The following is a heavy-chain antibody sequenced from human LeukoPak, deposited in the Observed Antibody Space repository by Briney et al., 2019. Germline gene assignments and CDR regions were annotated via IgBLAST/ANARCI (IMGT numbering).Heavy chain of an antibody. Sequence: PSDTLSLPCTVSVDPIRGNYWIWIPHPPGKALEWIGYIYSSGSTKYSPSLKSRVTISVDTSKNQFSLMLSSVTAADTAVYYCARTRHSGSLDYWGQGTLVTVSS. J-gene: IGHJ4*02. CDR3: ARTRHSGSLDY. D-gene: IGHD3-10*01. CDR1: VDPIRGNY. V-gene: IGHV4-59*07. CDR2: IYSSGST.